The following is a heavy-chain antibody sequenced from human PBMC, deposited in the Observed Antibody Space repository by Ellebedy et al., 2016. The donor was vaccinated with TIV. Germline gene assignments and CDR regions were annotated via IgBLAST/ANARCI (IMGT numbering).Heavy chain of an antibody. V-gene: IGHV3-7*01. Sequence: GESLKISCLASGFSFRSYWMSWVRQAPGKGLEWVANLRQEGDAEYYVDSVKGRFTIARDNAKNSLYLQMNGLRAEDTAVYYCARPAAAYSSSWYDFDCWGQGTLVTVSS. D-gene: IGHD6-13*01. J-gene: IGHJ4*02. CDR3: ARPAAAYSSSWYDFDC. CDR2: LRQEGDAE. CDR1: GFSFRSYW.